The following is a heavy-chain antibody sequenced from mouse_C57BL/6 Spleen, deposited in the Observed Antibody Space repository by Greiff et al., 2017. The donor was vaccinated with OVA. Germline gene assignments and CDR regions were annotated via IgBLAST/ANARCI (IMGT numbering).Heavy chain of an antibody. V-gene: IGHV1-59*01. J-gene: IGHJ1*03. Sequence: VQLQQPGAELVRPGTSVKLSCKASGYTFTSYWMHWVKQRPGQGLEWIGVIDPSDSYTNYNQKFKGKATLTVDTSSSTAYMQLSSLTAEDSAVYYCARGKGPYWYFDVWGTGTTVTVSS. D-gene: IGHD1-3*01. CDR3: ARGKGPYWYFDV. CDR2: IDPSDSYT. CDR1: GYTFTSYW.